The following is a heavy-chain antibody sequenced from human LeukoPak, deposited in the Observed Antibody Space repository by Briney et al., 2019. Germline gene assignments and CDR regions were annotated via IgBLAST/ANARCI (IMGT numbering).Heavy chain of an antibody. D-gene: IGHD3-3*01. J-gene: IGHJ4*02. CDR3: ASDLEYYFDY. CDR2: ISSSSSYI. CDR1: GFTFSSYS. V-gene: IGHV3-21*04. Sequence: GGSLRLSCAASGFTFSSYSMNWVRQAPGKGLEWVSSISSSSSYIYYADSVKGRFTISRDNSKNTLYLQMNSLRAEDTAVYYCASDLEYYFDYWGQGTLVTVSS.